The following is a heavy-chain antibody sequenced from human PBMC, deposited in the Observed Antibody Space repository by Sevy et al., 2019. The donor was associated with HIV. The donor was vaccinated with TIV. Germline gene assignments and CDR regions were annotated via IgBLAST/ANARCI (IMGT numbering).Heavy chain of an antibody. V-gene: IGHV3-33*01. CDR1: GFTFSSYG. J-gene: IGHJ4*02. CDR2: IWYDGTNK. D-gene: IGHD3-10*01. Sequence: GVSLRLSCAASGFTFSSYGMHWVRQAPGKGLEWVALIWYDGTNKYYADSVKGRITISRDNSKNTLYLQMNSLRAEDTAVYYCASGAYYYASRSQNFDYWGPGTLVTVSS. CDR3: ASGAYYYASRSQNFDY.